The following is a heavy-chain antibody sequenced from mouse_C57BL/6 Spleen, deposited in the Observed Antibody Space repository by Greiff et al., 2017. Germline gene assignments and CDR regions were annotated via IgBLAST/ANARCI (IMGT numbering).Heavy chain of an antibody. CDR2: ISSGGSYT. D-gene: IGHD1-1*01. Sequence: EVKLMESGGDLVKPGGSLKLSCAASGFTFSSYGMSWVRQTPDKRLEWVATISSGGSYTYYPDSVKGRFTISRDNAKNTLYLQMSSLKSEDTAMYYCARHGSIYYYGSSYGYFDVWGTGTTVTVSS. CDR1: GFTFSSYG. CDR3: ARHGSIYYYGSSYGYFDV. J-gene: IGHJ1*03. V-gene: IGHV5-6*01.